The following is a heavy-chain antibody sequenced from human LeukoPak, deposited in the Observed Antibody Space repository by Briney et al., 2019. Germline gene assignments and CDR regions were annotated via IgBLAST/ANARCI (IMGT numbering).Heavy chain of an antibody. D-gene: IGHD3-10*01. CDR3: AREDYYGSGSYYYFDY. CDR2: IYYSGST. J-gene: IGHJ4*02. CDR1: GGSVSSGGYY. Sequence: SETLSLTCTVSGGSVSSGGYYWSWIRQPPGKGLEWIGYIYYSGSTNYNPSLKSRITISVDTSKNQFSLKLSSVTAADTAVYYCAREDYYGSGSYYYFDYWGQGTLVTVSS. V-gene: IGHV4-61*08.